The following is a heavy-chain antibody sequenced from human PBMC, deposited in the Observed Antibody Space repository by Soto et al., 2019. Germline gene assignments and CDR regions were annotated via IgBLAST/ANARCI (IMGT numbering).Heavy chain of an antibody. CDR3: AKGVLSFHYGLEV. J-gene: IGHJ6*02. CDR1: GFTFNTYP. Sequence: LSCATSGFTFNTYPMTWVRQAPGKGLEWVSSISSTAGRTSSYADSVKGRFAISRDFSDNTVYLQMNNLRVDDTAVYFCAKGVLSFHYGLEVWGQGTTVTVSS. CDR2: ISSTAGRTS. D-gene: IGHD3-10*01. V-gene: IGHV3-23*01.